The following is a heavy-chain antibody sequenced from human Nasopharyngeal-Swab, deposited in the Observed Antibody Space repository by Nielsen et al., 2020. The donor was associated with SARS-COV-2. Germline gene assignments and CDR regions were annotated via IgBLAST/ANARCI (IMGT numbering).Heavy chain of an antibody. V-gene: IGHV4-39*01. Sequence: PGKGLEWIGSIHNSGTPYYIPSLKSRVTISVDTSKNQFSLKLSSVTAADTAVYYCARRETMITFGGVIAYYYGMDVWGQGTTVTVSS. CDR3: ARRETMITFGGVIAYYYGMDV. CDR2: IHNSGTP. J-gene: IGHJ6*02. D-gene: IGHD3-16*02.